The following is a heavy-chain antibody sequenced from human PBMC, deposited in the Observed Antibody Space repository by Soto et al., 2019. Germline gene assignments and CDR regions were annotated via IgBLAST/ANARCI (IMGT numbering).Heavy chain of an antibody. V-gene: IGHV1-69*02. D-gene: IGHD1-20*01. CDR2: IIPILGIA. J-gene: IGHJ6*03. CDR1: AGTISSYS. CDR3: ARGLTALNYYMDV. Sequence: AVELSCKGSAGTISSYSISWVRQAPGQGLEWMGRIIPILGIANYAQKFQGRVTITADKSTSTAYMELSSLRSEDTAVYYCARGLTALNYYMDVWGKGTTVTVSS.